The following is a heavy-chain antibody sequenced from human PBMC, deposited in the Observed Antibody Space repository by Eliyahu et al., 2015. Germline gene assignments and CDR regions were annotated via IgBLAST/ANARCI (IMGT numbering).Heavy chain of an antibody. D-gene: IGHD4-11*01. CDR3: ARDVNDYSNYWFDL. CDR1: GYXFTDYY. CDR2: MNPNSSDT. V-gene: IGHV1-2*02. J-gene: IGHJ5*02. Sequence: QVQLVQSGAEVEKPGASVKVXCKASGYXFTDYYIHWVRQAPGQGLEWMGLMNPNSSDTNYAQKFQGRVTMTRDTSISTAYMELSRLSSDDTAVYYCARDVNDYSNYWFDLWGQGTLVTVSS.